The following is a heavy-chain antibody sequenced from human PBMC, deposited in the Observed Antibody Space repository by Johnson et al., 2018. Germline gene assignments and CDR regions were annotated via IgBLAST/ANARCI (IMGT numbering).Heavy chain of an antibody. Sequence: QVQLVESGGGLVQXGGSLRLXCAASGFTFSSYGMHWVRQAPGKWLEWVAVIWYDGSNKYYADSVKGRVTISRDNSKNSLYLQLNSLRAEDTAVYYCAGYCSGGSCYSDYYYYYGMDVWGQGTTVTVSS. CDR2: IWYDGSNK. J-gene: IGHJ6*02. D-gene: IGHD2-15*01. CDR1: GFTFSSYG. V-gene: IGHV3-33*01. CDR3: AGYCSGGSCYSDYYYYYGMDV.